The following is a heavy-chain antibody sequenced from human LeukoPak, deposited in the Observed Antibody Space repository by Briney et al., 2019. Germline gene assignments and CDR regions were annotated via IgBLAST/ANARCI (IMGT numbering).Heavy chain of an antibody. V-gene: IGHV1-69*13. Sequence: ASVKVSCKASGGTFSSYAISWVRQAPGQGLEWMGGIIPIFGTANYAQKFQGRVTITADESTSTAYMELSSLRSEDTAVYYWASWFWSVYNWFAPWGQGTLVTVSS. J-gene: IGHJ5*02. CDR1: GGTFSSYA. CDR3: ASWFWSVYNWFAP. CDR2: IIPIFGTA. D-gene: IGHD3-3*01.